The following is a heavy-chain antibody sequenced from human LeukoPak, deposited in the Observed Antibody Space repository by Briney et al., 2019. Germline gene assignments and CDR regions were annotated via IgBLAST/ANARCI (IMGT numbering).Heavy chain of an antibody. Sequence: PSETLXXXXXVXXGSLSGDYXSWIRQPPGKGXEXMXEINXSEXTNYNPSLNSRFTISVYPSKNQFFLKLSSVPAADTAVYYCAGGVRGYSYGIHLSYYYYYMDVWGKGTTVTVSS. V-gene: IGHV4-34*01. CDR3: AGGVRGYSYGIHLSYYYYYMDV. J-gene: IGHJ6*03. CDR1: XGSLSGDY. CDR2: INXSEXT. D-gene: IGHD5-18*01.